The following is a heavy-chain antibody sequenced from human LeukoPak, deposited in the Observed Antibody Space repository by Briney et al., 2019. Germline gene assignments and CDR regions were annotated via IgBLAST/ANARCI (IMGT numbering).Heavy chain of an antibody. D-gene: IGHD3-16*01. V-gene: IGHV4-39*01. CDR3: ARNYVTDPGFDY. CDR1: GGSISSSSYY. Sequence: SETLSLTCTVSGGSISSSSYYWGWIRQPPGKGLEWIGSIYYSGSTYYNPSLKSRVTISVDTSKNQFSLKLSSVTAADTAVYYCARNYVTDPGFDYSGQGTLVTASS. CDR2: IYYSGST. J-gene: IGHJ4*02.